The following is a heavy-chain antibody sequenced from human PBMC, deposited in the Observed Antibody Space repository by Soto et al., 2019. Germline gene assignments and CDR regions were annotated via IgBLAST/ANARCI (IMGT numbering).Heavy chain of an antibody. J-gene: IGHJ4*02. Sequence: PWWSLRLSCAASVFTFSSYALNWVRQAPEKGLEWVSSISGSGGSTYYTDSVKGRFTISRDNSKNTLYLQMNSLRAGDTAVYYCAFPDDSSGFDYWGQGTLVTSPQ. CDR2: ISGSGGST. V-gene: IGHV3-23*01. CDR3: AFPDDSSGFDY. CDR1: VFTFSSYA. D-gene: IGHD3-22*01.